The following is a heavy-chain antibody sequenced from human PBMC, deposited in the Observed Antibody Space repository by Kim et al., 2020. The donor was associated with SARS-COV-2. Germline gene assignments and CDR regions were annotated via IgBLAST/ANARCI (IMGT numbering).Heavy chain of an antibody. CDR3: ARHKLRSIWFGALGDFDS. CDR2: LYYSGTT. J-gene: IGHJ4*02. V-gene: IGHV4-39*01. D-gene: IGHD3-10*01. CDR1: GASIDSSDSY. Sequence: SETLSLTCTVSGASIDSSDSYWGWIRQPPGKGLEWIGSLYYSGTTYYNPSLKSRVTIYADTARNQFSLKMTSATAADTALYYCARHKLRSIWFGALGDFDSWGQGTLVAVSS.